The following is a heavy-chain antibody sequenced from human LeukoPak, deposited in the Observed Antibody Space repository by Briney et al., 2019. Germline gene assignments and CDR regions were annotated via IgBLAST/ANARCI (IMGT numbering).Heavy chain of an antibody. J-gene: IGHJ3*02. CDR2: ISSSSSTI. V-gene: IGHV3-48*04. CDR1: GFTFSSYS. Sequence: GGSLRLSCAASGFTFSSYSMNWVRQAPGKGREWVSYISSSSSTIYYADSVKGRLTISRDNAKNSLSLQMNSRRAEDTAVYYCARDLTRARGLLAPGNDAFGIWGQGTMVTVSS. D-gene: IGHD1-14*01. CDR3: ARDLTRARGLLAPGNDAFGI.